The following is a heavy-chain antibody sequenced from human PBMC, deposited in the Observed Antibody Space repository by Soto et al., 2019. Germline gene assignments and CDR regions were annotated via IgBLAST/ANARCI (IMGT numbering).Heavy chain of an antibody. CDR1: GGSISSSNW. D-gene: IGHD3-22*01. J-gene: IGHJ4*02. Sequence: QVQLQESGPGLVKPSGTLSLTCAVSGGSISSSNWWSWVRQPPGEGLGWIGEIYHSGRTNYNPSHRTRVTISVVKSKNQFSRKLSSVPAADTAVYYCARSGSSGYYDYWGQAPLVTVSS. V-gene: IGHV4-4*02. CDR3: ARSGSSGYYDY. CDR2: IYHSGRT.